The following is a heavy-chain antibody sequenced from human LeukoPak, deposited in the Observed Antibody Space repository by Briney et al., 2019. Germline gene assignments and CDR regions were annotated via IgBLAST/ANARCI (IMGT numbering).Heavy chain of an antibody. Sequence: GGSLRLSCAASGFTFSSYSMNWVRQAPGKGLEWVSYISPSSGTIYYADSVKGRFSISRDNAKNSLYLQMNSLRAEDTAVYYCAKSPEVYRYFQHWGQGALVTVSS. CDR3: AKSPEVYRYFQH. D-gene: IGHD3-16*02. CDR1: GFTFSSYS. J-gene: IGHJ1*01. CDR2: ISPSSGTI. V-gene: IGHV3-48*04.